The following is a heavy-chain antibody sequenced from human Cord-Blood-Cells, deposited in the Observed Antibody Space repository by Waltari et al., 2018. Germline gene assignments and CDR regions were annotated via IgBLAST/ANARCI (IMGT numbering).Heavy chain of an antibody. Sequence: QVQLVQSGAEVKKPGASVKDSCKASGYTFTSYDINWVRQATGQGLEWMGWMTPYSGNTGYAQKFQGRVTITRNTSISTAYMELSSLRSEDTAVYYCAREGGSIAARRAAFDIWGQGTMVTVSS. J-gene: IGHJ3*02. V-gene: IGHV1-8*03. D-gene: IGHD6-6*01. CDR1: GYTFTSYD. CDR2: MTPYSGNT. CDR3: AREGGSIAARRAAFDI.